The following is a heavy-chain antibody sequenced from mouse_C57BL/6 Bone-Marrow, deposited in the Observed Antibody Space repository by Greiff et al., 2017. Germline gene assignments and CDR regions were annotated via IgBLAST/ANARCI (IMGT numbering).Heavy chain of an antibody. CDR1: GYSITSGYD. J-gene: IGHJ1*03. Sequence: VQLQQSGPGMVKPSQSLSLTCTVTGYSITSGYDWHWIRHFPGNKLEWMGYISYSGSTNYNPSLKSRISITHDTSKNHFFLKLNSVTTEETATYYCAMGWTGWYFDVWGTGTTVTVSS. CDR2: ISYSGST. D-gene: IGHD1-1*02. CDR3: AMGWTGWYFDV. V-gene: IGHV3-1*01.